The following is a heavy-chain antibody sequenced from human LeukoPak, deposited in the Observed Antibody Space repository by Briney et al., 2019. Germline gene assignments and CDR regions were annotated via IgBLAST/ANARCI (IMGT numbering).Heavy chain of an antibody. CDR2: ISSSGSTI. J-gene: IGHJ3*02. Sequence: GGSLRLSCAASGFTFSSYNMNWVRQAPGKGLEWVSYISSSGSTIYYADSVKGRFTISRDNAKNSLYLQLNSLRAEDTAVYYCAKETYLSNDAFDIWGQGTMVTVSS. CDR1: GFTFSSYN. D-gene: IGHD5/OR15-5a*01. V-gene: IGHV3-48*01. CDR3: AKETYLSNDAFDI.